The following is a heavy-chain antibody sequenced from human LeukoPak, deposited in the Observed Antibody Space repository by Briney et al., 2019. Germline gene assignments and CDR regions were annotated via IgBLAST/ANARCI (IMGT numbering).Heavy chain of an antibody. CDR2: TYSGGST. Sequence: GGSLRLSCAASGFTVSSNYMSWVCQAPGKGLEWVSVTYSGGSTYYADSVKGRFTISRDNSKNTLYLQMNSLRAEDTAVYYCARGEPVQDSSGYYFDYWGQGTLVTVSS. J-gene: IGHJ4*02. V-gene: IGHV3-66*02. CDR1: GFTVSSNY. CDR3: ARGEPVQDSSGYYFDY. D-gene: IGHD3-22*01.